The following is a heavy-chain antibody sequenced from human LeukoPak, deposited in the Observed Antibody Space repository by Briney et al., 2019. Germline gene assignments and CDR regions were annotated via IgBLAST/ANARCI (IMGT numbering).Heavy chain of an antibody. D-gene: IGHD6-13*01. V-gene: IGHV1-18*01. CDR1: GYTFTSYG. Sequence: ASVKVSCKASGYTFTSYGISWVRQAPGQGLEWMGWISAYNGNTNYAQKLQGRVTMTTDTSTSTAYMELRSLRSDDTAVYYCARDTPGIAAAGSKGGWFDPWGQGTLVTVSS. CDR3: ARDTPGIAAAGSKGGWFDP. J-gene: IGHJ5*02. CDR2: ISAYNGNT.